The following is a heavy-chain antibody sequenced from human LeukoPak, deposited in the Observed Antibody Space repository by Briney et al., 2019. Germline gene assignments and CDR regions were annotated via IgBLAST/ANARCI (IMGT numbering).Heavy chain of an antibody. J-gene: IGHJ4*02. CDR1: GGTFSSYA. CDR3: ARDARPSYDTSGYYFPGDY. D-gene: IGHD3-22*01. Sequence: SVKVSCKASGGTFSSYAISWARQAPGQGLEWMGGIIPIFGTANYAQKFQGRVTITTDESTSTAYMELSSLRSEDTAVYYCARDARPSYDTSGYYFPGDYWGQGTLVTVSS. V-gene: IGHV1-69*05. CDR2: IIPIFGTA.